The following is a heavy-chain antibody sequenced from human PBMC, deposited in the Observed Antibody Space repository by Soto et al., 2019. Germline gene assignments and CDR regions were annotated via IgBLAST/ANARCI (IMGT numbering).Heavy chain of an antibody. V-gene: IGHV3-9*01. Sequence: EVRLIESGGGWVQPGTSLRVSCAASGFTFHEYAMHWVRQAPGKGLEWVSGISSDGDTIAYADSVQGRFTVFRDNANIYLYLQMNSLRAEDTALYYCTKGGYDLIYYFGMDVWGQGTTVTVSS. CDR2: ISSDGDTI. CDR3: TKGGYDLIYYFGMDV. J-gene: IGHJ6*02. D-gene: IGHD5-12*01. CDR1: GFTFHEYA.